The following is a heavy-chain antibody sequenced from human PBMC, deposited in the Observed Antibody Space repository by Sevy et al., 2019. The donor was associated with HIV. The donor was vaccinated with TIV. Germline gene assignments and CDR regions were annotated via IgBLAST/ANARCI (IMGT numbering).Heavy chain of an antibody. J-gene: IGHJ2*01. CDR3: ATPLPSGWYEGTGGYFDL. Sequence: SETLSLTCTISGGSISSSSYYWGWIRQPPGKGLEWMGSLYSTGATSYNPSLGSRVTVSADTSGNRFYLKLDSVSAADTAVYYCATPLPSGWYEGTGGYFDLWGRGTLVTVSS. D-gene: IGHD6-19*01. CDR1: GGSISSSSYY. CDR2: LYSTGAT. V-gene: IGHV4-39*01.